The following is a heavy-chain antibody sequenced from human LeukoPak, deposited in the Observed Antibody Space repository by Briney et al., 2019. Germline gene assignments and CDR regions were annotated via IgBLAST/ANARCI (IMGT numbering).Heavy chain of an antibody. Sequence: SETLSLTCTASGGSISSSSYYWGWIRQPPGKGLEWIGSIYYSGSTYYNPSLKSRVTITVDTSNNQYPLKLSLVTAAETAVYYCARKDGDLWGQGTLVTASS. CDR2: IYYSGST. V-gene: IGHV4-39*06. J-gene: IGHJ4*02. CDR1: GGSISSSSYY. CDR3: ARKDGDL. D-gene: IGHD4-17*01.